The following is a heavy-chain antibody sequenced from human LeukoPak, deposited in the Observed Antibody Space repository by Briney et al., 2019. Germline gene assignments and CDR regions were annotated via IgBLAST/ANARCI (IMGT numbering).Heavy chain of an antibody. CDR2: INHSGST. Sequence: SETLSLTCTVSGASISSYYWSWIRQPPGKGLEWIGEINHSGSTNYNPSLKSRVTISVDTSKNQFSLKLSSVTAADTAVYYCARGWGFGGRYYYYMDVWGKGTTVTVSS. D-gene: IGHD7-27*01. J-gene: IGHJ6*03. CDR3: ARGWGFGGRYYYYMDV. CDR1: GASISSYY. V-gene: IGHV4-34*01.